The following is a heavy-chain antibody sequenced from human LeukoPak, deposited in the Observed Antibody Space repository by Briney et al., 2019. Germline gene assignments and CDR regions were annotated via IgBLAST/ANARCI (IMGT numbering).Heavy chain of an antibody. Sequence: ASVKVSCKASGYTFTDYYMHWVRQAPGQGLEWMGWINPNSGGTNYAQDFRGRVTMTRDTSISTAYMELSRLRSDDTAVYYCARGGTLRFLEWLFDYWGQGTLVTVSS. CDR2: INPNSGGT. V-gene: IGHV1-2*02. CDR1: GYTFTDYY. D-gene: IGHD3-3*01. CDR3: ARGGTLRFLEWLFDY. J-gene: IGHJ4*02.